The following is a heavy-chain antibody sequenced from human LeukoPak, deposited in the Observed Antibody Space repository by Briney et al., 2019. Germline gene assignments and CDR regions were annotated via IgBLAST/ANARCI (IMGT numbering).Heavy chain of an antibody. CDR3: ASWLHDSSSWYLFDY. CDR1: GYSFTSYW. J-gene: IGHJ4*02. CDR2: IYPGDSDT. V-gene: IGHV5-51*01. D-gene: IGHD6-13*01. Sequence: GESLKIPCKGSGYSFTSYWIVWVRQMPGKGLEWMGIIYPGDSDTRYSPSFQGQVTISADKSISTAYLQWSSLKASDTAMYYCASWLHDSSSWYLFDYWGQGTLVTVSS.